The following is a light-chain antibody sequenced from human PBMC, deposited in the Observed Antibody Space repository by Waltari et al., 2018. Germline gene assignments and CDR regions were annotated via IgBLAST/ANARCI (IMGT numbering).Light chain of an antibody. CDR2: GAS. CDR1: QSVGTN. J-gene: IGKJ2*01. Sequence: ERVLTQSPPTLPVSPGERATLTCRASQSVGTNLAWYQQRPGQAPRLLIYGASTRATGIPDRFSGSGSETEITLTISSLQSEDFATYYCQQYKNWPPYTFGQGTKLELK. V-gene: IGKV3-15*01. CDR3: QQYKNWPPYT.